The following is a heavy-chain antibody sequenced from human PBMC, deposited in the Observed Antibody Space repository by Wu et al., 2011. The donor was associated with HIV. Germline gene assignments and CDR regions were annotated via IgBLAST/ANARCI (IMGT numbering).Heavy chain of an antibody. CDR1: GGTFSNDA. J-gene: IGHJ3*02. V-gene: IGHV1-69*04. D-gene: IGHD2-15*01. CDR3: TTTYCSGGKCYLNXTFDI. Sequence: QVQLVQSGAEVKKPGSSVKVSCKASGGTFSNDAIGWVRQAPGQGLEWMGRIIPFLGTNTYAQNFQGRLTITADKDMTTAYMELSSLTSEDTALYFCTTTYCSGGKCYLNXTFDIW. CDR2: IIPFLGTN.